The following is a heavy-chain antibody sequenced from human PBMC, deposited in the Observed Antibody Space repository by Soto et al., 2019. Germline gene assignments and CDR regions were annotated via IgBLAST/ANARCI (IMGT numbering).Heavy chain of an antibody. CDR1: GFTFSSYG. D-gene: IGHD2-15*01. V-gene: IGHV3-30*18. J-gene: IGHJ4*02. Sequence: GGSLRLSCAASGFTFSSYGMHWVRQAPGKGLEWVAVISYDGSNKYYADSVKGRFTISRDNSKNTLYLQMNSLRAEDTAVYYCAKSVLLYCSGGSCYLPIDYWGQGTLVTVSS. CDR2: ISYDGSNK. CDR3: AKSVLLYCSGGSCYLPIDY.